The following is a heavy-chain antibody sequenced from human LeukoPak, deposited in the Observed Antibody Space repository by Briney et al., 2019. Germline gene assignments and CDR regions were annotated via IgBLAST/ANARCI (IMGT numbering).Heavy chain of an antibody. CDR2: INPNSGGT. Sequence: ASVKVSCKASGYTFTGYYMHWVRQAAGQGLEWMGWINPNSGGTNYAQKFQGRVTMTRDTSISTAYMELSRLRSDDTAVYYCATQHKAAASYYYYKDVRGKGTTVTVSS. CDR1: GYTFTGYY. V-gene: IGHV1-2*02. CDR3: ATQHKAAASYYYYKDV. D-gene: IGHD6-13*01. J-gene: IGHJ6*03.